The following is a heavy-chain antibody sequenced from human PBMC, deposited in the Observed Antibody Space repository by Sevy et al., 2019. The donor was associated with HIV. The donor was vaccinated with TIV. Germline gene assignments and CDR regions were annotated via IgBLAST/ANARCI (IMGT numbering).Heavy chain of an antibody. J-gene: IGHJ4*02. D-gene: IGHD1-26*01. CDR2: ISHDGNDK. CDR3: AKDRVKRELSFDY. Sequence: GGSLRLSCAAPGFTFSDYGMDWVRQAPGKGPEWVALISHDGNDKYYADSVKGRFTISRDNSKNTLYIQMNSLRAEDTAVYYCAKDRVKRELSFDYWGQGTPVTVSS. CDR1: GFTFSDYG. V-gene: IGHV3-30*18.